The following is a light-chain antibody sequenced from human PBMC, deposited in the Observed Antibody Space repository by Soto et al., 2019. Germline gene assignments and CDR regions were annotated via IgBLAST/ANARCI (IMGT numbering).Light chain of an antibody. CDR2: AAS. CDR3: QQLNSYPFT. V-gene: IGKV1-9*01. CDR1: QGISSY. J-gene: IGKJ4*01. Sequence: DIRLTQSPSFLSASVGDRVTITCRASQGISSYLAWYQQKPGKAPKLLIYAASTMQSGIPPRFSGSESGTEFTLTNSSLQPEDFATSYCQQLNSYPFTFGGGTKVEIK.